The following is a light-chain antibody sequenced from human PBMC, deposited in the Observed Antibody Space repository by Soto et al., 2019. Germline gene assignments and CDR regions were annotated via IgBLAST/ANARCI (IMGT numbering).Light chain of an antibody. CDR3: SSYISSSTYV. Sequence: QSALTQPASVSGSPGQSITISCTGTSSVVGGYNYVSWYQQHPGKAPKLMIYDVSNRPSGVSNRFSGSKSGNTASLTISGLQAEDEADYYCSSYISSSTYVFGTGTKVTVL. J-gene: IGLJ1*01. CDR1: SSVVGGYNY. V-gene: IGLV2-14*01. CDR2: DVS.